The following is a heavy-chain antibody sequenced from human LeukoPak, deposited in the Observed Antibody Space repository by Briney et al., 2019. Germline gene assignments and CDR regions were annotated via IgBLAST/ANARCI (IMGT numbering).Heavy chain of an antibody. Sequence: GASVKVSCKASGHTSTTYAIHWVRQAPGQGLEWMGGIIPIFGTANYAQKFQGRVTITADESTSTAYMELSSLRSEDTAVYYCVLGYCSGGSCYRFDYWGQGTLVTVSS. CDR2: IIPIFGTA. CDR1: GHTSTTYA. J-gene: IGHJ4*02. D-gene: IGHD2-15*01. CDR3: VLGYCSGGSCYRFDY. V-gene: IGHV1-69*13.